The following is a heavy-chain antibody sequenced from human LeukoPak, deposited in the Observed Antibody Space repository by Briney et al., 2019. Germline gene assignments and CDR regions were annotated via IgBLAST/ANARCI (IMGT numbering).Heavy chain of an antibody. CDR3: ARYTPTGTTGDS. CDR2: IYNSGST. V-gene: IGHV4-31*03. CDR1: GSSISSGGYY. Sequence: TASETLSLTCTVSGSSISSGGYYWSWIRQHPGKGLEWIGYIYNSGSTYYNPSLKSRVTISVDTSKNQFSLKLTSVTAADTAVNYCARYTPTGTTGDSWGQGTLVTVSS. J-gene: IGHJ4*02. D-gene: IGHD1-7*01.